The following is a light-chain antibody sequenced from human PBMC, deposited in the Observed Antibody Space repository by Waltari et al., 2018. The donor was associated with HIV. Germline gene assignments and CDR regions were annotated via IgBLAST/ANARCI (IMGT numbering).Light chain of an antibody. J-gene: IGLJ2*01. CDR3: AAWDDSVRGPVL. CDR2: RND. V-gene: IGLV1-47*01. Sequence: QSVLTQPPSAPRTPGQRVTIPSSGRNPTLRRTSVSPYQQLPGMAPKLLIFRNDQRPSGVPDRFSGSKSGTSASLAISGLRSEDEADYYCAAWDDSVRGPVLFGGGTRVTVL. CDR1: NPTLRRTS.